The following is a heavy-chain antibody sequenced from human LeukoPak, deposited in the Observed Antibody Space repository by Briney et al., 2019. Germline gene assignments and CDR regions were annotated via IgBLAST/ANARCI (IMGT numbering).Heavy chain of an antibody. CDR2: INPSGGST. Sequence: ASVKVSCKASGYTFTSYYMHWVRQAPGQGLEWMGIINPSGGSTSYAQKFQGRVTMTRDTSSSAAYMELNWLTSDDTAVYYCARELAYHLDCWGQGTLVTVSS. V-gene: IGHV1-46*01. J-gene: IGHJ4*02. CDR3: ARELAYHLDC. CDR1: GYTFTSYY. D-gene: IGHD1-14*01.